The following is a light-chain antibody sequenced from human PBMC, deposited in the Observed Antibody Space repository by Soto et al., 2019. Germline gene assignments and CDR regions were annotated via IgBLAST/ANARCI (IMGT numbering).Light chain of an antibody. J-gene: IGLJ1*01. CDR2: EGN. CDR3: SSFGSSSTYL. CDR1: SSDIGSYNL. V-gene: IGLV2-23*01. Sequence: QSVLTQPASVSGSPGQSITLSCTGTSSDIGSYNLVSWYQQHPGKAPKLMIYEGNKRPSGVSTRFSGSKSGNTASLTISGLQAEDEADYYCSSFGSSSTYLFGTGTNVTVL.